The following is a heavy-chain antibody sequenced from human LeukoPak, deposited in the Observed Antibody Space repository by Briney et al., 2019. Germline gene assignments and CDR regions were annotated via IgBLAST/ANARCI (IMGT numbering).Heavy chain of an antibody. J-gene: IGHJ4*02. CDR2: IYYSGSS. CDR1: GGSISSSSYY. Sequence: SETLSLTCSVFGGSISSSSYYWGWIRQPPGKGLGWIGSIYYSGSSYYNPSLKSRVTISVDTSKNQFSLKLTSVTAADTAVYYCARRDCTSTTCYAGSYYFDYWGQGTLVTVSS. D-gene: IGHD2-2*01. CDR3: ARRDCTSTTCYAGSYYFDY. V-gene: IGHV4-39*01.